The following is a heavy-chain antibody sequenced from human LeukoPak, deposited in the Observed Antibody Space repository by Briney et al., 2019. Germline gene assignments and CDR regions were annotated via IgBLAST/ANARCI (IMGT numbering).Heavy chain of an antibody. CDR1: GLPIADFA. Sequence: GGSLRLSCVASGLPIADFAMHWVRQAPGKGLEWVSLISGDGVSTFYAASVKGRFSISTDNSKHSLSLEMNSLRTEDTAMYYCARESGKFDYWGQGTLVAVSS. CDR2: ISGDGVST. CDR3: ARESGKFDY. V-gene: IGHV3-43*02. J-gene: IGHJ4*02.